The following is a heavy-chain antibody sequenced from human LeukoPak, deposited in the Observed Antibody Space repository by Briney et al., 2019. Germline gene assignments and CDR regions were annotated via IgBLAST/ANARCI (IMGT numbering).Heavy chain of an antibody. CDR1: GGSISSSSYY. V-gene: IGHV4-39*01. D-gene: IGHD3-9*01. CDR3: ARSNYDILTGYYGANDY. CDR2: IYYSGST. J-gene: IGHJ4*02. Sequence: SETLSLTXTVSGGSISSSSYYWGWIRQPPGKGLEWIGSIYYSGSTYYNPSLKSRVTISVDTSKNQFSLKLSSVTAADTAVYYCARSNYDILTGYYGANDYWGQGTLVTVSS.